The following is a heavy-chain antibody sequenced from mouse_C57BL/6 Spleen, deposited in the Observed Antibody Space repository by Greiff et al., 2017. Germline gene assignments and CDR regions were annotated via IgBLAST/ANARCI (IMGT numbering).Heavy chain of an antibody. J-gene: IGHJ4*01. D-gene: IGHD4-1*01. CDR2: INPNNGGT. CDR1: GYTFTDYY. CDR3: ARATGKGYAMDY. V-gene: IGHV1-26*01. Sequence: VQLQQSGPELVKPGASVKISCKASGYTFTDYYMNWVKQSHGKSLEWIGDINPNNGGTSYNQKFKGKATLTVDKSSSTAYMELRSLTSEDSAVYYCARATGKGYAMDYWGQGTSVTVSS.